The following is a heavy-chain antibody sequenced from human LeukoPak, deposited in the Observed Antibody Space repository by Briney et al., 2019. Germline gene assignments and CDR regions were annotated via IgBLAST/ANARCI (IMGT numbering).Heavy chain of an antibody. CDR2: ISSRSSTI. CDR1: GFTFSSYS. Sequence: PRGSLRLSCAASGFTFSSYSMIWVRQAPGKGLEWVSYISSRSSTIYYADSVKGRFTISRDNAKNSLYLQMNSLRDEDTAVYYCARDTSVRGVMDYWGQGTLVTVSS. CDR3: ARDTSVRGVMDY. D-gene: IGHD3-10*01. V-gene: IGHV3-48*02. J-gene: IGHJ4*02.